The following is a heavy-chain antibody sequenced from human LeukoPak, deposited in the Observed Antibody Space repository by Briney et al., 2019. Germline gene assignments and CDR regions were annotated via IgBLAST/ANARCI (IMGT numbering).Heavy chain of an antibody. J-gene: IGHJ4*02. V-gene: IGHV1-2*06. CDR1: GYTFTGYY. D-gene: IGHD3-10*01. CDR3: ARDGGFGSYNPPDFDY. CDR2: INPNSGGT. Sequence: ASVKVSCKASGYTFTGYYMHWVRQAPGQGLEWMGRINPNSGGTNYAQKFQGRVTMTRDTSISTAYMELSRLRSDDTAVYYCARDGGFGSYNPPDFDYWGQGTLVTVSS.